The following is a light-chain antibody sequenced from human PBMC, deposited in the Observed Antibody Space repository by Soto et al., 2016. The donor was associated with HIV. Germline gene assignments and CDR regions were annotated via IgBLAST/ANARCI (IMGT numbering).Light chain of an antibody. Sequence: SSVLTQPPSVSVAPGKTARITCGGDNLGSKSVHWYQQKPGQAPVLVVYDDSDRPSGIPERISGSNSGNTATLTIGRVEAGDEADYYCQVWDSSSDHPVIFGGGTKLTVL. CDR1: NLGSKS. CDR2: DDS. CDR3: QVWDSSSDHPVI. V-gene: IGLV3-21*03. J-gene: IGLJ2*01.